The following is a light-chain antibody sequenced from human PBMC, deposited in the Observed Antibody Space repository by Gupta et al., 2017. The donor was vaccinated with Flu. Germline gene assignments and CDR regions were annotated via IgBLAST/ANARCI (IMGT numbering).Light chain of an antibody. CDR2: DDS. CDR1: NVGRKL. CDR3: QMWDCNSDHLV. V-gene: IGLV3-21*02. Sequence: YLLTQAPALSVAAEETAGNIGGGNNVGRKLVNWYQRKPGRAPVLVVYDDSARPSGIPERFSGSNACSTATLTFNSIEAGDAADYYCQMWDCNSDHLVFGGGTKLTVL. J-gene: IGLJ2*01.